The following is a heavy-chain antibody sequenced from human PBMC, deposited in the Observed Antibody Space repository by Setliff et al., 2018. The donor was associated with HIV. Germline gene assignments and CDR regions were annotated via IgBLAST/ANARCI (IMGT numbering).Heavy chain of an antibody. CDR2: IYTSGST. V-gene: IGHV4-4*08. Sequence: SETLSLTCTVSGGSISSHYWSWIRQPPGKGLEWIGHIYTSGSTNYNPSLKSRVTMSVGTSKNQFSLKLSSVTASDTAVYYCARCYYNFWSGYPLDYMDVWGKGTTVTVSS. D-gene: IGHD3-3*01. CDR1: GGSISSHY. CDR3: ARCYYNFWSGYPLDYMDV. J-gene: IGHJ6*03.